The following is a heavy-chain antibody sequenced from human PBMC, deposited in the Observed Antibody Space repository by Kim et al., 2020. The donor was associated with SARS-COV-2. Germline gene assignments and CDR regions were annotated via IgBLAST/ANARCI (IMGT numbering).Heavy chain of an antibody. CDR3: ARLSWVTPFDY. J-gene: IGHJ4*02. CDR2: IYYSGST. CDR1: GGSISSSSYY. Sequence: SETLSLTCTVSGGSISSSSYYWGWIRQPPGKGLEWIGSIYYSGSTYYNPSLKSRVTISVDTSKNQFSLKLSSVTAADTAVYYCARLSWVTPFDYWGQGTLVTVSS. V-gene: IGHV4-39*01. D-gene: IGHD3-16*02.